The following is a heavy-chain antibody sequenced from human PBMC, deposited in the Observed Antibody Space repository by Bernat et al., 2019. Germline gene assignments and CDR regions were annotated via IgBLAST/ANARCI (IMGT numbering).Heavy chain of an antibody. D-gene: IGHD3-22*01. Sequence: QLQLQESGPGPVKPWETLSLTCTVSGDSISSSGYYWGWIRQPPRKGLEWVATIFRSGSTFYNPSLKSRATISVDTSKNQFSLRLRSVTAADTAVYYCARHYFDLSVPDRFQYWGQGTLVSVS. J-gene: IGHJ1*01. V-gene: IGHV4-39*01. CDR1: GDSISSSGYY. CDR3: ARHYFDLSVPDRFQY. CDR2: IFRSGST.